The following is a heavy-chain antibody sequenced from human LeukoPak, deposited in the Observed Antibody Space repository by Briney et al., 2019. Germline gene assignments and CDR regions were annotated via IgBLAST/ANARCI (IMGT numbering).Heavy chain of an antibody. V-gene: IGHV4-59*01. CDR2: VSHSGDT. CDR3: ARSHWLY. J-gene: IGHJ4*02. Sequence: KASETLFLTCSVSGGSFSGYLWSWIRQPPGKGLEWIGYVSHSGDTNYAPSLSSRVTISLDTSKNQFSLKLGSVTAADTAVYYCARSHWLYWGQGTLVTVSS. CDR1: GGSFSGYL. D-gene: IGHD1-1*01.